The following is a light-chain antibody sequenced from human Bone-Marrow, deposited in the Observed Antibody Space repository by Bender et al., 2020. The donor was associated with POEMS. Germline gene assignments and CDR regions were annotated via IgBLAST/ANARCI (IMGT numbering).Light chain of an antibody. Sequence: QSALTQPASVSGSPGQSITIPCTGTSSDVGAYNYVAWYQQHPGKAPKLMIYDVTERPSGVPDRFSGSKSGYTASLTISGLQAEDEADYSCSSYTTSSSYVFGTGTKVTVL. CDR2: DVT. J-gene: IGLJ1*01. V-gene: IGLV2-14*03. CDR1: SSDVGAYNY. CDR3: SSYTTSSSYV.